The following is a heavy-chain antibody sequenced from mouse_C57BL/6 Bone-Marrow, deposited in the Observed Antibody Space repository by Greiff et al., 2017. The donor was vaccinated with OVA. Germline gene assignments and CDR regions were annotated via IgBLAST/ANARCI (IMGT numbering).Heavy chain of an antibody. CDR1: GHTFTSYW. Sequence: QVQLQQPGAELVKPGASVKLSCKASGHTFTSYWMQWVKQRPGQGLEWIGEIDPSDSYTNYNQKFKGKATLTVDTSSSTAYMQLSSLTSEDSAVYYCARGSSFFDYWGQGTTLTVSS. J-gene: IGHJ2*01. V-gene: IGHV1-50*01. CDR3: ARGSSFFDY. D-gene: IGHD1-1*01. CDR2: IDPSDSYT.